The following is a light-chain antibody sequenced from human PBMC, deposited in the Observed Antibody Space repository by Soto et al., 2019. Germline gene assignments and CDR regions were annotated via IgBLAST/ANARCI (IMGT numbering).Light chain of an antibody. Sequence: QSALTQPASVSGSPGQSITISCTGASSDVGDYNYVSWYQQHPGKAPKLMIYEVSDRPSGASNRFSGSKSGNTASPTISGLQAEDEADYYCSSFTSISTYVFGTGTKVTVL. CDR1: SSDVGDYNY. CDR2: EVS. V-gene: IGLV2-14*01. CDR3: SSFTSISTYV. J-gene: IGLJ1*01.